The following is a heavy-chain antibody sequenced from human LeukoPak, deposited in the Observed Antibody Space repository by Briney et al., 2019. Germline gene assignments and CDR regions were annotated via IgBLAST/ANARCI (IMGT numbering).Heavy chain of an antibody. J-gene: IGHJ6*03. Sequence: GGSLRLSCAASGFTVSNNYIGWVRQAPGKGLGWVSVTYSGGSTYYADSVKGRFTISRDNSKNTVYLQMNSLRAEDTAIYYCARRSWPSGSCYLAHFYMDVWGKGTTVTVSS. CDR1: GFTVSNNY. CDR2: TYSGGST. V-gene: IGHV3-53*01. CDR3: ARRSWPSGSCYLAHFYMDV. D-gene: IGHD1-26*01.